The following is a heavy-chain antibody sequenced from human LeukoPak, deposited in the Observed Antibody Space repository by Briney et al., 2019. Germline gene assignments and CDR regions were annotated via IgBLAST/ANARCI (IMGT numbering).Heavy chain of an antibody. Sequence: GASVKVSCKSSGGTFIDYYMHWVRQATGQGLEWMGWMNPNSGNTGYAQKFQGRVTITRNTSISTAYMELSSLRSEDTAVYYCARALSSTSCYDWGQGTLVTVSS. D-gene: IGHD2-2*01. CDR3: ARALSSTSCYD. CDR1: GGTFIDYY. CDR2: MNPNSGNT. V-gene: IGHV1-8*03. J-gene: IGHJ4*02.